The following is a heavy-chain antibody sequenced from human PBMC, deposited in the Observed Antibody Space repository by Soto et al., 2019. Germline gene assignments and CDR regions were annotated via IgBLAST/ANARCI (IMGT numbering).Heavy chain of an antibody. D-gene: IGHD6-6*01. CDR3: ARGYSSSSLGPFDY. CDR1: GYTFTSYA. V-gene: IGHV1-3*01. CDR2: INAGNGNT. Sequence: ASVKVSCKSSGYTFTSYAMHCVRQAPGQRLEWMGWINAGNGNTKYSQKFQGRVTITRDTSASTAYMELSSLRSEDTAVYYCARGYSSSSLGPFDYWGQGTLVTV. J-gene: IGHJ4*02.